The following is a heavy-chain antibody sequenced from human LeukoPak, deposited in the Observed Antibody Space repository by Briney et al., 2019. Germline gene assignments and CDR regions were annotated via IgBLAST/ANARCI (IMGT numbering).Heavy chain of an antibody. CDR3: ARGRTYFDY. Sequence: GGSLRLSCAASGFTFSGETMNWVRLAPGKGLVWVSTISGDSTYIYYADSVKGRFTISRDNAKNSLFLQMSSLRVEDTAVCYCARGRTYFDYWGQGTLVTVSS. D-gene: IGHD3/OR15-3a*01. J-gene: IGHJ4*02. V-gene: IGHV3-21*01. CDR2: ISGDSTYI. CDR1: GFTFSGET.